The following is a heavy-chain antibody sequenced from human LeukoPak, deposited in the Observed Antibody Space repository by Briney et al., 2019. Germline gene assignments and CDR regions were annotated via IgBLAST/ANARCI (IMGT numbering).Heavy chain of an antibody. CDR2: ITPRDSDT. Sequence: PGESLKISCKASGYSFSSHWIGWVRQRPGKGLEWMGIITPRDSDTTYSPSFQGQVTISADRSIRTAYLQWRSLKASDSATYYCARGAADTFYYYYYMDVWGKGTTVTVSS. CDR3: ARGAADTFYYYYYMDV. V-gene: IGHV5-51*01. D-gene: IGHD5-18*01. J-gene: IGHJ6*03. CDR1: GYSFSSHW.